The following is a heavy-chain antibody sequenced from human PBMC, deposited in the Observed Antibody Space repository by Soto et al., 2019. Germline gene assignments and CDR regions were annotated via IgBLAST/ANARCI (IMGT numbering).Heavy chain of an antibody. J-gene: IGHJ6*02. CDR1: GYSFTSYW. Sequence: GESLKISCKGSGYSFTSYWIGWVRQMPGKGLECMGIIYPGDSDTRYSPSFQGQVTISADKSISTDYLQWSSLKASDTAMYYCATKRLGQPGAGYYYYGIDVWSQGTTVTASS. V-gene: IGHV5-51*01. CDR2: IYPGDSDT. D-gene: IGHD1-1*01. CDR3: ATKRLGQPGAGYYYYGIDV.